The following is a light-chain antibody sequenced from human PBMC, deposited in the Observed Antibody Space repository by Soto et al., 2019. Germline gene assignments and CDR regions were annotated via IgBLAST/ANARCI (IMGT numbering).Light chain of an antibody. V-gene: IGLV1-40*01. J-gene: IGLJ1*01. Sequence: QSVLTQPPAVSGAPGQRATISCTGSSSNIGAGYDVHWYQQLPGTAPKLLIFRNNNRPSGVPDRFSGSKSGTSASLAITGLQAEDEADYYCQSYDSSLSAYVFATGTKLT. CDR1: SSNIGAGYD. CDR2: RNN. CDR3: QSYDSSLSAYV.